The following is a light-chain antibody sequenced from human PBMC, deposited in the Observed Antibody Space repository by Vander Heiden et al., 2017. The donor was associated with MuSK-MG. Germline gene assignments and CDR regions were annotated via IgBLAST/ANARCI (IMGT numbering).Light chain of an antibody. V-gene: IGLV3-1*01. CDR2: QDR. CDR3: QVWDNNAAI. J-gene: IGLJ2*01. Sequence: SYELTQPPSVSVSPGQTASITCSGDNLGEKYVCWYQQKSGQSPVLVMYQDRKRPARIPERLSGSNTGDVATLTISETQPMDEDEYYCQVWDNNAAIFGGGTKLTVL. CDR1: NLGEKY.